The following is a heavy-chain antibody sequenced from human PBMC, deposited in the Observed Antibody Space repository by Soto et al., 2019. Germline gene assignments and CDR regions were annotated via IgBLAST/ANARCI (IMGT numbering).Heavy chain of an antibody. D-gene: IGHD2-15*01. J-gene: IGHJ3*02. CDR2: INPSGGST. CDR1: GYTFTSYY. CDR3: AAITDIVVVVAGAYAFDI. Sequence: QVQLVQSGAEVKKPGASVKVSCKASGYTFTSYYMHWVRQAPGQGLEWMGIINPSGGSTSYAQKFQGRVTMTRETSTSTVYMELSSLRSEDTAVYYCAAITDIVVVVAGAYAFDIWGQGTMVTVSS. V-gene: IGHV1-46*01.